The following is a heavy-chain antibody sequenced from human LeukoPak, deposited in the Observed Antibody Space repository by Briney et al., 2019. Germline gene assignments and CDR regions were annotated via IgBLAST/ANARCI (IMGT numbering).Heavy chain of an antibody. CDR2: INLDGSEG. CDR3: ARSSYSSSSSV. CDR1: GFTFSGFW. J-gene: IGHJ3*01. V-gene: IGHV3-7*03. Sequence: GGSLRLSCAVSGFTFSGFWMSWSRQAPGKGLEWVASINLDGSEGYYADVVKGRFTISRDNAKNSLYLQINSLRAEDTAVYYCARSSYSSSSSVWGQGTMVTVSS. D-gene: IGHD6-6*01.